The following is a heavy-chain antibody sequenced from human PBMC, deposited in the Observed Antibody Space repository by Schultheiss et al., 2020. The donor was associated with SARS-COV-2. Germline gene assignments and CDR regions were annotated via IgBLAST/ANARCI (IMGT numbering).Heavy chain of an antibody. V-gene: IGHV4-34*01. CDR2: INHSGST. D-gene: IGHD6-19*01. J-gene: IGHJ4*02. CDR1: GGSISSYY. CDR3: ARAGVGQWLAIGTAFDY. Sequence: SETLSLTCTVSGGSISSYYWGWIRQPPGKGLEWIGEINHSGSTNYNPSLKSRVTISVDTSKNQFSLKLSSVTAADTAVYYCARAGVGQWLAIGTAFDYWGQGTLVTVAS.